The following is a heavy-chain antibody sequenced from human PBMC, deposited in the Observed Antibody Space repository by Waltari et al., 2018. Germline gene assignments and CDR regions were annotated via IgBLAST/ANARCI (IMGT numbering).Heavy chain of an antibody. CDR3: ARGPNEAPGLGDY. J-gene: IGHJ4*02. CDR2: INREGTYA. V-gene: IGHV3-74*03. CDR1: GFTFSSYF. Sequence: EVRLVESGGGSVQPGGSLRLSCAASGFTFSSYFMYWVRQVPGKGLVWVSRINREGTYATYADFAKGRFTISRDNAKDTLYLRMVSLRVDDTAVYYFARGPNEAPGLGDYWGQGTLVTVSS. D-gene: IGHD2-8*01.